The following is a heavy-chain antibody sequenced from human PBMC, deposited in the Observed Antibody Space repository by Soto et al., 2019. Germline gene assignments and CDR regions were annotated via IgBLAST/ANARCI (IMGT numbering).Heavy chain of an antibody. CDR3: ARDPSGVAPPRIDY. CDR2: ISAYNGNT. D-gene: IGHD2-15*01. Sequence: ASVKVSCKASGYTFPSYGISWVRQAPGQGLEWMGWISAYNGNTNYAQKLQGRVTMTTDTSTSTAYMELRSLRSDDTAVYYCARDPSGVAPPRIDYWGQGTLVTVSS. J-gene: IGHJ4*02. V-gene: IGHV1-18*01. CDR1: GYTFPSYG.